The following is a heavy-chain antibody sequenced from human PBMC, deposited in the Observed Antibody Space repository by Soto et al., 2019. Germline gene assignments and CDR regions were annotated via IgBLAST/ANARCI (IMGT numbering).Heavy chain of an antibody. CDR1: VFSLTSNGVG. CDR2: IYWDDTQ. V-gene: IGHV2-5*02. Sequence: QISLKESGPTLVQPTQTLTLTCTFSVFSLTSNGVGVGWIRQPPGKALEWLALIYWDDTQRYSPSLKTRLTITKDTSKNQVVLTMTYMDPVDTARYCCAQEGYGSDNCYERWGQGNLVSVSS. CDR3: AQEGYGSDNCYER. D-gene: IGHD6-13*01. J-gene: IGHJ5*02.